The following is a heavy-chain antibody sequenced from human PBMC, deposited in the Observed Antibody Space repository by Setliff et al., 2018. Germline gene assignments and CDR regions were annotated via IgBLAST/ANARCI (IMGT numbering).Heavy chain of an antibody. V-gene: IGHV1-69*13. D-gene: IGHD5-18*01. CDR2: IIPIFGTA. J-gene: IGHJ5*02. CDR3: ARGRCVDTAMVISWFDP. CDR1: GGTFSSYA. Sequence: GASVKVSCKASGGTFSSYAISWVRQAPGQGLEWMGGIIPIFGTANYAQKFQGRVTITADESTSTAYMELSSLRSEDTAVYYCARGRCVDTAMVISWFDPWGQGTLVTVSS.